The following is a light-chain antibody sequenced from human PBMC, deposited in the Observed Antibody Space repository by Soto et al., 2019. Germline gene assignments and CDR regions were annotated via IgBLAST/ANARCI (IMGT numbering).Light chain of an antibody. V-gene: IGKV3-11*01. Sequence: EIVLTQSPATLSLSPGERATLSCRASQSVRNSLAWYQQKPGQAPRLLIYAAPHRATGIPTRFSGSGSGTDFILTITSLEPEDVAVYYCQQRSDWPPSLTFGGGTKVDIK. CDR3: QQRSDWPPSLT. J-gene: IGKJ4*01. CDR2: AAP. CDR1: QSVRNS.